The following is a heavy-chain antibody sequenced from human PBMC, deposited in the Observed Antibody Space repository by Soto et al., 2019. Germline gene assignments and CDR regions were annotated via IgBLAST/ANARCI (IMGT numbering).Heavy chain of an antibody. J-gene: IGHJ5*02. CDR2: IYHTGTT. CDR1: GGSINSGGYC. D-gene: IGHD3-22*01. Sequence: LSLTCTVSGGSINSGGYCWTWIRQPPGKGMEWIGFIYHTGTTYYNPYLKSRVTISVDRSKNQFSLKLKSVTAADTAVYYCARGVNYYDSSGSSWFDPWGQGALVPVSS. CDR3: ARGVNYYDSSGSSWFDP. V-gene: IGHV4-30-2*01.